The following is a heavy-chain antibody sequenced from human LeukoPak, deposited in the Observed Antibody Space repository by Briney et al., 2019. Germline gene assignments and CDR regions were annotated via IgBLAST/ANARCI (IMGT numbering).Heavy chain of an antibody. CDR2: IIPIFGTA. D-gene: IGHD1-26*01. Sequence: SVKVSCKASGGTFSSYAISWVRQAPGQGLEWMGGIIPIFGTANYAQKFQGRVTITADESTSTAYMELSSLRSDDTAVYYCARDLYSGSYYDYYYGMDVWGQGTTVTVSS. CDR3: ARDLYSGSYYDYYYGMDV. J-gene: IGHJ6*02. CDR1: GGTFSSYA. V-gene: IGHV1-69*13.